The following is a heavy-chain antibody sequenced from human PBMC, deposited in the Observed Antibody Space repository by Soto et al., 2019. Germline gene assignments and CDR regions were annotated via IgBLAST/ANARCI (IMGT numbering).Heavy chain of an antibody. V-gene: IGHV1-69*01. CDR3: ARVSSTFPENSYFDL. CDR2: SIPIFGTA. Sequence: QVQLVQSGAEVKKPGSSVKVSCKASGGTFSRYAISWVRQAPGQGLEWMGGSIPIFGTANYAQKFQGRVTITADESTSTAYMELSSLISEDTAVYYCARVSSTFPENSYFDLCCRGTLVTVS. CDR1: GGTFSRYA. J-gene: IGHJ2*01. D-gene: IGHD1-1*01.